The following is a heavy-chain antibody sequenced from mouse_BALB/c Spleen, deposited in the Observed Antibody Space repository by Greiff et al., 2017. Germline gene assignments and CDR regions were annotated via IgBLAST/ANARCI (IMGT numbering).Heavy chain of an antibody. D-gene: IGHD4-1*01. Sequence: VQLQQSGPGLVKPSQSLSLTCTVTGYSITSDYAWNWIRQFPGNKLEWMGYISYSGSTSYNPSLKSRISITRDTSKNQFFLQLNSVTTEDTTTYYVARGDWGGFDGWGAGTTVTVPS. CDR3: ARGDWGGFDG. CDR2: ISYSGST. V-gene: IGHV3-2*02. J-gene: IGHJ1*02. CDR1: GYSITSDYA.